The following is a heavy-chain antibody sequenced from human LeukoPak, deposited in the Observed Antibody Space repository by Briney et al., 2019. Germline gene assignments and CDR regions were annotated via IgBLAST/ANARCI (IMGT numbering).Heavy chain of an antibody. Sequence: SETLSLTCTVSGGSISSYYWSWIRQPPGKGLEWIGYIYYSGSTNYNPSLKSRVTISVDTSKNRFSLKLSSVTAADTAVYYCARQPADYYYYGMDVWGQGTTVTVSS. CDR3: ARQPADYYYYGMDV. J-gene: IGHJ6*02. CDR2: IYYSGST. CDR1: GGSISSYY. D-gene: IGHD6-13*01. V-gene: IGHV4-59*08.